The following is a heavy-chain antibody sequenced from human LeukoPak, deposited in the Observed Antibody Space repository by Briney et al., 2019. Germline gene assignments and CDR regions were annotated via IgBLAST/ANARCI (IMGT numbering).Heavy chain of an antibody. V-gene: IGHV3-11*01. CDR2: ISSSGSTI. Sequence: GGSLRLSCAASGFTFSDYYMSWIRQAPGKGLEWVSYISSSGSTIYYADSVKGRFTISRDNAKNSLYLQMNSLRAEDTAVYYCARGITYYYDSSGYLGYRGQGTLVTVSS. CDR3: ARGITYYYDSSGYLGY. CDR1: GFTFSDYY. J-gene: IGHJ4*02. D-gene: IGHD3-22*01.